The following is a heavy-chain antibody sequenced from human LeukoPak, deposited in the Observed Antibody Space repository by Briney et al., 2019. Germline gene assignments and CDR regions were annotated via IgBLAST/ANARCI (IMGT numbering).Heavy chain of an antibody. CDR1: GFTFSNYG. J-gene: IGHJ3*02. CDR2: ISSSGIYI. CDR3: AKDLSSTSCQKCGAFDI. V-gene: IGHV3-21*04. Sequence: PGGSLRLSCAASGFTFSNYGMHWVRQAPGKGLEWVSSISSSGIYINYADSVKGRFTISRDNAKNSLYLQMNSLRAEDTAVYYCAKDLSSTSCQKCGAFDIWGQGTMVTVSS. D-gene: IGHD2-2*01.